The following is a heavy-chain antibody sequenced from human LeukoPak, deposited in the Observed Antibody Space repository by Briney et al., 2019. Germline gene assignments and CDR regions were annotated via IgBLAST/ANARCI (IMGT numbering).Heavy chain of an antibody. D-gene: IGHD2-2*01. CDR2: IYYSGST. CDR3: ARILYYCSSTSCYYWFDP. V-gene: IGHV4-31*03. CDR1: GGSISSGGYY. Sequence: SQTLSLSCTVSGGSISSGGYYWSWIRKHPGKGLEWIGYIYYSGSTYYNPSLKSRVTISVDTSKNQFSLKLSSVTAADTAVYYCARILYYCSSTSCYYWFDPWGQGTLVTVSS. J-gene: IGHJ5*02.